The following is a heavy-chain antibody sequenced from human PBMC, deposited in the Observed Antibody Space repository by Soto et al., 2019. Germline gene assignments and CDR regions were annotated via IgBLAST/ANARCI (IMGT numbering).Heavy chain of an antibody. Sequence: QVQLQESGPGLVKPSQTLSLTCTVSGGSISSGDYYWSWIRQPPGKGLEWIGYIYYSGSTYYNPSLKSRVTISVDTSKNQFSLKLSSVTAADTAVYYCAREGAPGYDSSGYHDIGAFDIWGQGTMVTVSS. D-gene: IGHD3-22*01. CDR2: IYYSGST. J-gene: IGHJ3*02. CDR3: AREGAPGYDSSGYHDIGAFDI. V-gene: IGHV4-30-4*01. CDR1: GGSISSGDYY.